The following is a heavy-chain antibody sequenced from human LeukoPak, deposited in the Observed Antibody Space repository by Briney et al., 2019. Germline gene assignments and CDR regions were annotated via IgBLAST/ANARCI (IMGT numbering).Heavy chain of an antibody. J-gene: IGHJ4*02. CDR2: INPNSGGT. D-gene: IGHD3-22*01. V-gene: IGHV1-2*02. CDR1: GYTFTSYY. Sequence: ASVKVSCKASGYTFTSYYMHWVRQAPGQGLEWMGWINPNSGGTNYAQKFQGRVTMTRDTSISTAYMELSRLRSDDTAVYYCARVYYYDSSGYDFDYWGQGTLVTVSS. CDR3: ARVYYYDSSGYDFDY.